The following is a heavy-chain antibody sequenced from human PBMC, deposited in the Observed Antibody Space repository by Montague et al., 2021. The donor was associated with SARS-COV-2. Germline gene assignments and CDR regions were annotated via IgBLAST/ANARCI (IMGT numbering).Heavy chain of an antibody. CDR1: GDSISYFY. CDR3: ARDVVAAPGTFDY. Sequence: ETLSLTCTVSGDSISYFYWRWIRQPAGKGLEWIGRVSAIGSTNDXPSXNSRVTMSVDTSKKQFSLRLSPVPAADTAVYYCARDVVAAPGTFDYWGQGTLVTVSS. CDR2: VSAIGST. J-gene: IGHJ4*02. D-gene: IGHD6-13*01. V-gene: IGHV4-4*07.